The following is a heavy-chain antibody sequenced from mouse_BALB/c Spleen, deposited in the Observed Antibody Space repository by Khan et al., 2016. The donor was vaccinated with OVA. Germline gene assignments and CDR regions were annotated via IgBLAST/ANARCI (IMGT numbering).Heavy chain of an antibody. Sequence: QLEESGPGLVKPSQSLYLTCTVTGYSITSDYAWNLIRHFPGNKLEWRGYISYSGSTTYTPSLKSRISITRDTSKNQFFLQLNSVTTEDTTTYYCARWFTYWGQGTLVTVSA. V-gene: IGHV3-2*02. J-gene: IGHJ3*01. CDR1: GYSITSDYA. CDR3: ARWFTY. CDR2: ISYSGST.